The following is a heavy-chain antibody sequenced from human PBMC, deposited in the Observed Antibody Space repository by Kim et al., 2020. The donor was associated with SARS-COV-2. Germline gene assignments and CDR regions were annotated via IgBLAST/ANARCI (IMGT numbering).Heavy chain of an antibody. V-gene: IGHV3-23*01. J-gene: IGHJ4*02. CDR2: ISGSGGST. D-gene: IGHD6-13*01. CDR1: GFTFSSYA. Sequence: GGSLRLSCAASGFTFSSYAMSWVRQAPGKGLEWVSAISGSGGSTYYADSVKGRFTISRDNSKNTLYLQMNSLRAEDTAVYYCAKDIAAAGSVFCAADYWGQGTLVTVSS. CDR3: AKDIAAAGSVFCAADY.